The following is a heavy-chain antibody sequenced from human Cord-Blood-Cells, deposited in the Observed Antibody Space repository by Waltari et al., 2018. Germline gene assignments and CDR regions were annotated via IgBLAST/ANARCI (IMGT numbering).Heavy chain of an antibody. CDR1: GGSFSGYY. Sequence: QVQLQQWGAGLLKPSETLSLTCAVYGGSFSGYYWSWIRQPPGKGLEWIGEINHSGSTNSNPSLKSRVTISVDTSKNQFSLKLSSVTAADTAVYYCARASEDSDYAFDIWGQGTMVTVSS. D-gene: IGHD2-15*01. J-gene: IGHJ3*02. CDR2: INHSGST. V-gene: IGHV4-34*01. CDR3: ARASEDSDYAFDI.